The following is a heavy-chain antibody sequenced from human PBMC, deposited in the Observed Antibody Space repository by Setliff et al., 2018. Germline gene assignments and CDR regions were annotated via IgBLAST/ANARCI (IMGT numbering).Heavy chain of an antibody. J-gene: IGHJ4*01. CDR3: ARDRITIFGVVIPFDY. D-gene: IGHD3-3*01. V-gene: IGHV4-39*07. CDR2: IYYSGST. Sequence: SETLSLTCTVSGGSISSSSYYWGWIRQPPGKGLEWIGSIYYSGSTYYNTSLKSRVTISVDTSKNQFSLKLSSVTAADTAVYYCARDRITIFGVVIPFDYWGHGTLVAVSS. CDR1: GGSISSSSYY.